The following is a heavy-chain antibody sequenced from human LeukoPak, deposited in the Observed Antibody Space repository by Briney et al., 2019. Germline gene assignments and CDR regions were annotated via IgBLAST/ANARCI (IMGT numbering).Heavy chain of an antibody. CDR1: GGSISSYY. J-gene: IGHJ5*02. V-gene: IGHV4-59*08. D-gene: IGHD2-21*02. Sequence: PSETLSLTCTVSGGSISSYYWSWIRQPPGKGLEWIGYIYYSGSTNYNPSLKSRVTISVDTSKNQFSLKLSSVTAADTAVYYCARHGEAYCGGDCYPYNWFDPWGQGTLVTVSS. CDR2: IYYSGST. CDR3: ARHGEAYCGGDCYPYNWFDP.